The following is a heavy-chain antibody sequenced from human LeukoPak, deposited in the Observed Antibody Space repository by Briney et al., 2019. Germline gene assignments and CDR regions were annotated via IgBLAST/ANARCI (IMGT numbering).Heavy chain of an antibody. D-gene: IGHD6-13*01. V-gene: IGHV3-23*01. CDR3: AKGYSSSWYYYFDY. CDR1: GFTFSSYA. CDR2: ISGSGGST. Sequence: GGSLRLSCAASGFTFSSYAMSWVRQAPGKGLEWVSAISGSGGSTYYADSVKGRFTISRDNSKNTLYLQMNSLRAEDTAMYYCAKGYSSSWYYYFDYWGQGTLVTVSS. J-gene: IGHJ4*02.